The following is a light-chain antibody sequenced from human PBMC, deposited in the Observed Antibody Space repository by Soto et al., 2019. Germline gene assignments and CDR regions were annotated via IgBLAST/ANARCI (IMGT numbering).Light chain of an antibody. CDR2: DVS. J-gene: IGKJ2*01. CDR1: QSVSSY. V-gene: IGKV3-11*01. CDR3: QQRCHLPYH. Sequence: EIVLTQSPATLSLSPGERATLSCRASQSVSSYLAWYQQKPGQAPRLLIYDVSNRATGIPARFSGSGSGTDFNLTICSPEPENFGLYYFQQRCHLPYHFCQGTKVDIK.